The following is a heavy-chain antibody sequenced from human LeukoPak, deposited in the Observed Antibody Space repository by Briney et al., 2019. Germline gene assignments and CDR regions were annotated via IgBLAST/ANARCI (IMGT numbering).Heavy chain of an antibody. CDR2: ITASGDRT. CDR3: ARRDIVVIVSASDY. CDR1: GFTFSSYA. Sequence: GGSLRLSCAASGFTFSSYAMSWVRQAPGKGLEWVSGITASGDRTYYGDSVKGRFTVSRDNSKNTVYLQMNSLRVDDTAVYYCARRDIVVIVSASDYWGQGTLVTVSS. V-gene: IGHV3-23*01. J-gene: IGHJ4*02. D-gene: IGHD2-15*01.